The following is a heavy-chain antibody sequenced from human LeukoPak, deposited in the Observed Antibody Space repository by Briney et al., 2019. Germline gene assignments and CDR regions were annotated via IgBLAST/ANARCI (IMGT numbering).Heavy chain of an antibody. CDR1: GGSISSGSYY. CDR2: IYTSGST. V-gene: IGHV4-61*02. Sequence: PSQTLSLTCTVSGGSISSGSYYWSWLRQPAGRGLEGIGRIYTSGSTNYNPSLKSRVTISVDTSKNQLSLKLSSVTAADTAVYYCARERRYDFWSGLGYNWFDPWGQGTLVTVSS. CDR3: ARERRYDFWSGLGYNWFDP. J-gene: IGHJ5*02. D-gene: IGHD3-3*01.